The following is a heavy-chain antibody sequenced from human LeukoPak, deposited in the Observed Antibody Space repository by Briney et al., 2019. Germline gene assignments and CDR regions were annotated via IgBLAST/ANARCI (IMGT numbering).Heavy chain of an antibody. D-gene: IGHD6-13*01. V-gene: IGHV3-64*01. CDR3: ARGLAAAPHPVLFGDY. CDR1: GFTFSSYA. J-gene: IGHJ4*02. CDR2: ISSNGGST. Sequence: GGSLRLSCAASGFTFSSYAMHWVRQAPGKGLEYVSAISSNGGSTYHANSVKGRFTISRDNSKNTLYLQMGSLRAEDMAVYYCARGLAAAPHPVLFGDYWGQGTLVTVSS.